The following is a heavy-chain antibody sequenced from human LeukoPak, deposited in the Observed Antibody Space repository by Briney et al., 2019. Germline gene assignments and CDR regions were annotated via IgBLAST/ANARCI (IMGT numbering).Heavy chain of an antibody. Sequence: GGSLRLSCAASGFTFSSYSTNWVRQAPGKGLEWVSSISSSSSYIYYADSVKGRFTISRDNAKNSLYLQMNSLRAEDTAVYYCARELKPRSMHIVVMTAISLGYWGQGTLVTVSS. CDR3: ARELKPRSMHIVVMTAISLGY. J-gene: IGHJ4*02. V-gene: IGHV3-21*01. CDR2: ISSSSSYI. D-gene: IGHD2-21*02. CDR1: GFTFSSYS.